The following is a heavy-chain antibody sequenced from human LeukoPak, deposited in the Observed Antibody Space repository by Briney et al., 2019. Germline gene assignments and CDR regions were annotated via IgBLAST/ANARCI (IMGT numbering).Heavy chain of an antibody. J-gene: IGHJ3*02. CDR1: GGTFSSYV. CDR2: IIPILGIA. V-gene: IGHV1-69*04. CDR3: ARGRTVHMDLSRDDDAFDI. D-gene: IGHD1-14*01. Sequence: ASVKVSCKASGGTFSSYVITWVRQAPGQGLEWMGRIIPILGIANYAQKFQGRVTITADKSTGTAYMELSSLRSEDTAVYYCARGRTVHMDLSRDDDAFDIWGQGTMVTVSS.